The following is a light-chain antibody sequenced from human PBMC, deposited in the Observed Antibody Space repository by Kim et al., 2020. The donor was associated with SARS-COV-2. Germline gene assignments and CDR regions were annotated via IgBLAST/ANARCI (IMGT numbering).Light chain of an antibody. V-gene: IGLV1-40*01. Sequence: QRVTRCWTGSSSNIGADYDVRWYQQLPGTTPKLLIYGNSNRPSGVPDRFSGSKSGTSASLAITGLQAEDETDYYCQSYDISLSGYVFGTGTKVTVL. CDR3: QSYDISLSGYV. CDR2: GNS. CDR1: SSNIGADYD. J-gene: IGLJ1*01.